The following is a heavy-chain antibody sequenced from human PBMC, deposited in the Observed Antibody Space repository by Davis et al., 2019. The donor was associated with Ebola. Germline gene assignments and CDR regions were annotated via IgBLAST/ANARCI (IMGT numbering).Heavy chain of an antibody. D-gene: IGHD5-18*01. CDR3: TKGGYSDQNYAFDV. J-gene: IGHJ3*01. CDR1: GFTFDDYA. V-gene: IGHV3-9*01. Sequence: GGSLRLSCAASGFTFDDYAMHWVRQAPGKGLEWVSGINWNSGNVGYADSVKGRFTISRDNAKRSLFQHMNTLRPEDTALYYCTKGGYSDQNYAFDVWGQGTMVTVFS. CDR2: INWNSGNV.